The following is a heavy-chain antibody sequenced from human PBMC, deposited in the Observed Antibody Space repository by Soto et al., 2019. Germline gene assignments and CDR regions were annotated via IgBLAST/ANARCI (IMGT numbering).Heavy chain of an antibody. CDR2: IYHLGGT. V-gene: IGHV4-4*02. CDR3: ATMKKPRGYYYGLNV. Sequence: SETRSLTWAVSGDSVRGSNWWTFFRQSPGKGLEWIGEIYHLGGTNYNPSLKSRVTISVDMAKNQVSLKLSSVTAADTAVYYCATMKKPRGYYYGLNVWGQGTTVTVSS. J-gene: IGHJ6*02. CDR1: GDSVRGSNW.